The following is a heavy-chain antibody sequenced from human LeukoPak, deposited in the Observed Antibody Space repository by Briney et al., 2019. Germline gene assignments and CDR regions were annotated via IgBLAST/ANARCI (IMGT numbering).Heavy chain of an antibody. D-gene: IGHD3-3*01. Sequence: ASVKVSCKASGYTFTSYYMHWVRQAPGQGLEWMGIINPSGGGTSYAQKFQGRVAMTRDTSTSTVYMDPSSLRSEDTAVYYCARAEWHGMDVWGQGTTVTVSS. CDR1: GYTFTSYY. J-gene: IGHJ6*02. V-gene: IGHV1-46*01. CDR3: ARAEWHGMDV. CDR2: INPSGGGT.